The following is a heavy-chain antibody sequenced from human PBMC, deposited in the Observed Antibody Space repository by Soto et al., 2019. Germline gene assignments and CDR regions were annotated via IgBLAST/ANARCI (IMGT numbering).Heavy chain of an antibody. V-gene: IGHV3-23*01. J-gene: IGHJ4*02. Sequence: PGGSLRLSCAAPGFTFSSYAMSWVRQAPGKGLEWVSAISGSGGSTYYADSVKGRFTISRDNSKNTLYLQMNSLRAEDTAVYYCAKDPLEIQLWPKYYFDYWGQGTLVTSPQ. CDR2: ISGSGGST. CDR3: AKDPLEIQLWPKYYFDY. CDR1: GFTFSSYA. D-gene: IGHD5-18*01.